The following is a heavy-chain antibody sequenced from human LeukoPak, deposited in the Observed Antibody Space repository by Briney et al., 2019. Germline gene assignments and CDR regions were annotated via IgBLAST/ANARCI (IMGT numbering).Heavy chain of an antibody. CDR1: GGSISNYY. J-gene: IGHJ4*02. CDR2: IYYSGTT. Sequence: MTSETLSLTCTVSGGSISNYYWNWIRQPPGKGLELIGYIYYSGTTNYNPSLKSRVSMSVDTSKSQFSLKLSSVTAADTAVYYCASSYYYGSGSYYNAYWGQGTLVTVSS. V-gene: IGHV4-59*08. D-gene: IGHD3-10*01. CDR3: ASSYYYGSGSYYNAY.